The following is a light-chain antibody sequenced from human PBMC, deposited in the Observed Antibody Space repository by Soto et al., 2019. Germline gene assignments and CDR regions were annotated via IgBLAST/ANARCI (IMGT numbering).Light chain of an antibody. CDR2: DAS. J-gene: IGKJ1*01. CDR1: QSVSSY. Sequence: EIVLTQSPATLSLSPGERATLSCRASQSVSSYLAWYQQKPGQAPRLLMYDASNRATGIPPRFSGSGSGTDFTLTISSLEPEDFAVYYWQQRSNWPRTFGQGTKVEIK. V-gene: IGKV3-11*01. CDR3: QQRSNWPRT.